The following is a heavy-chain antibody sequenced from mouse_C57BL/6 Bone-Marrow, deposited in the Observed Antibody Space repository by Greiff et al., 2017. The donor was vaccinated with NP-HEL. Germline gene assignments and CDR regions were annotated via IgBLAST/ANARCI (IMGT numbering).Heavy chain of an antibody. V-gene: IGHV1-80*01. J-gene: IGHJ2*01. CDR3: ERDEGRRYYFDY. D-gene: IGHD1-1*01. Sequence: VQLQESGAELVKPGASVKISCKASGYAFSSYWMNWVKQRPGQGLEWIGQIYPGDGGTNYNEKFKGKATLTADKSSSTAYMQLSRLTSEDSAVYFCERDEGRRYYFDYWGQGTTLTVSA. CDR1: GYAFSSYW. CDR2: IYPGDGGT.